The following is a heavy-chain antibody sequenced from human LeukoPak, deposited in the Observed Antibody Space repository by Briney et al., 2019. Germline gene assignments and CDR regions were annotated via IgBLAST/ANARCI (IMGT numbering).Heavy chain of an antibody. D-gene: IGHD2-15*01. V-gene: IGHV3-23*01. CDR1: GFTFSSYA. CDR2: ISGSGGST. Sequence: GGSLRLSCAASGFTFSSYAMSWVRQAPGKGLEWVSAISGSGGSTYYADSVKGRFTISRDNSKNTLYLQMNSLRAEDTAVYYCAKLGLGYCSGGSCYAGFDYWGQGTLVTVSS. J-gene: IGHJ4*02. CDR3: AKLGLGYCSGGSCYAGFDY.